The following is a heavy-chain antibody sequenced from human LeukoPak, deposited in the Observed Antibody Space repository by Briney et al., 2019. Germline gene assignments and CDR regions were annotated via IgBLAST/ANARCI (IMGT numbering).Heavy chain of an antibody. V-gene: IGHV3-30*01. CDR2: ISYDGSNK. J-gene: IGHJ4*02. CDR3: ARDSTIFGVVIFSYFDY. CDR1: GFTFSSYA. Sequence: PGGSLRLSCAASGFTFSSYAMHWVRQAPGKGLEWVAVISYDGSNKYYADSVKGRFTISRDNSKNTLYLQMNSLRAEDTAVYYCARDSTIFGVVIFSYFDYWGQGTLVTVSS. D-gene: IGHD3-3*01.